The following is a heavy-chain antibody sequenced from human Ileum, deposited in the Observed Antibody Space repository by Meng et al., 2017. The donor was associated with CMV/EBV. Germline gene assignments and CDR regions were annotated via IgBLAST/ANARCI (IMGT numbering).Heavy chain of an antibody. CDR1: GYTFTGYY. D-gene: IGHD2-2*01. J-gene: IGHJ4*02. CDR3: ARYYCSSTSCSFDY. CDR2: INPNSGGT. Sequence: GESLKISCKASGYTFTGYYMHWVRQAPGQGLEWMGWINPNSGGTNYAQKFQGRVTMTRDTSISTAYMELSRLRSDDTAVYYCARYYCSSTSCSFDYWGQGTLVTVSS. V-gene: IGHV1-2*02.